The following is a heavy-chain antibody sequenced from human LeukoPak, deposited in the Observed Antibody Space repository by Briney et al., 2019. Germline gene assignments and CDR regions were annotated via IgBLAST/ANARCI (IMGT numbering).Heavy chain of an antibody. D-gene: IGHD6-6*01. V-gene: IGHV1-69*06. CDR3: AFFEYSSSSSHY. Sequence: GSSVKVSCKASGGTFSSYAISWVRQAPGQGLEWMGGIIPILGTANYAQKFQGRVTITADKSTSTAYMELSSLRSDDTAMYYCAFFEYSSSSSHYWGQGTLVTVSS. CDR1: GGTFSSYA. J-gene: IGHJ4*02. CDR2: IIPILGTA.